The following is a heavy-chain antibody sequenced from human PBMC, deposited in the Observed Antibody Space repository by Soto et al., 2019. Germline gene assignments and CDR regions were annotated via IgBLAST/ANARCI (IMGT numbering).Heavy chain of an antibody. CDR3: ARAFDDSSGYYGGLGY. V-gene: IGHV4-4*02. Sequence: PSETLSLTCAVSGGPISSSNWWSWVRQPPGKGLEWIGEIYHSGSTNYNPSLKSRVTISVDKSKNQFSLKLSSVTAADTAVYYCARAFDDSSGYYGGLGYWGQGTLVTVSS. CDR1: GGPISSSNW. J-gene: IGHJ4*02. D-gene: IGHD3-22*01. CDR2: IYHSGST.